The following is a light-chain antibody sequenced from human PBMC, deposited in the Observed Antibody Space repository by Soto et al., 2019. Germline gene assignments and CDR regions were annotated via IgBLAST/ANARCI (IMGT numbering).Light chain of an antibody. Sequence: EIVMPQSPATLAVSPGAGSTLSCRASQSVSSNLAWHQQKPGQAPRILMYDASTRATGISARFSGSGSGTEFTLTISSLQSEDFAVYYCQQYHNWPITFGQGTRLEIK. J-gene: IGKJ5*01. CDR2: DAS. CDR3: QQYHNWPIT. CDR1: QSVSSN. V-gene: IGKV3-15*01.